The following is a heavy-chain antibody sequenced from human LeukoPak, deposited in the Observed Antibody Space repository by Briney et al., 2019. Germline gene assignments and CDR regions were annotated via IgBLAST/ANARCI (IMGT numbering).Heavy chain of an antibody. V-gene: IGHV3-21*01. D-gene: IGHD1-1*01. CDR2: ISSSSSYI. Sequence: AGSLRLSCAASGFTFSSYSMNWVRQAPGKGLEWVSSISSSSSYIYYADSVKGRFTISRDNAKNSLYLQMNSLRAEDTAVYYCALIGGLEPNPALDYWGQGTLVTVSS. CDR1: GFTFSSYS. J-gene: IGHJ4*02. CDR3: ALIGGLEPNPALDY.